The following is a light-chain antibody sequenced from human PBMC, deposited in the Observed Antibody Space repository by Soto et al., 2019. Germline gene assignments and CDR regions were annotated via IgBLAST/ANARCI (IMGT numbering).Light chain of an antibody. CDR1: QDISNF. Sequence: DIQMTQSPSSLSASVGDRVTITCQASQDISNFLNWYRQKPGKAPNLLIYDASTLETGVPLRFSGSGSGSYFSFTISSLQPEDVATYYCQQYNSLPLTFGGGTNVEIK. V-gene: IGKV1-33*01. J-gene: IGKJ4*01. CDR2: DAS. CDR3: QQYNSLPLT.